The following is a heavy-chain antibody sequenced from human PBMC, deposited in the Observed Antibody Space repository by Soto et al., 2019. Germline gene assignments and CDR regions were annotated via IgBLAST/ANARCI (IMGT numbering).Heavy chain of an antibody. V-gene: IGHV1-69*02. J-gene: IGHJ4*02. CDR1: GDTFTFYS. D-gene: IGHD3-10*01. CDR3: ASSYGSGYRAVDF. CDR2: INPILSMS. Sequence: QVQLVQSGAEVKRPGSSVKVSCKASGDTFTFYSINWVRQAPGLGIEWLGRINPILSMSNYAQRFQCRVTMTADKSTSIAYMELSSVRSEDTAIYDCASSYGSGYRAVDFWGQVALVTVSS.